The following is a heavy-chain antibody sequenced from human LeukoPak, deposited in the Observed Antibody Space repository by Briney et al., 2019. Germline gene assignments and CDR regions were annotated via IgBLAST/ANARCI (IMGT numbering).Heavy chain of an antibody. CDR2: IYYTGST. J-gene: IGHJ4*02. Sequence: SETLSLTCTVSGGSISSSSYYWGWIRQPPGKGLEWIGSIYYTGSTYYNPSPKSRVSISVDTSKNHFSLRLNSVTASDTAVYYCARLSTSSGLFDYWAQGTLVTVSS. V-gene: IGHV4-39*01. CDR1: GGSISSSSYY. CDR3: ARLSTSSGLFDY. D-gene: IGHD3-22*01.